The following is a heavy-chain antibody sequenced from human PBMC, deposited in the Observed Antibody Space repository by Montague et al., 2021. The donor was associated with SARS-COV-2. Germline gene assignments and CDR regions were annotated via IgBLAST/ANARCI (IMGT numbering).Heavy chain of an antibody. V-gene: IGHV4-4*02. D-gene: IGHD6-13*01. CDR3: ARGRLVGDSSSWYYFDY. J-gene: IGHJ4*02. CDR1: GGSINTNNW. CDR2: IFHSGIT. Sequence: SETLFLTCAVSGGSINTNNWWTWFRQPPGEGLEWIGQIFHSGITNYNPSLESRVTISVDKSKNQFSLRLSSVTAADTAVYYCARGRLVGDSSSWYYFDYWGQGTLVAVSS.